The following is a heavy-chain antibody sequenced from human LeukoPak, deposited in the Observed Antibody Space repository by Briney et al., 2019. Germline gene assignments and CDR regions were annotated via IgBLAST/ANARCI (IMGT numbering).Heavy chain of an antibody. CDR1: EYTFTRYW. J-gene: IGHJ3*02. V-gene: IGHV5-51*01. D-gene: IGHD3-16*01. CDR2: IYPTDSDV. Sequence: GESLKISCKGSEYTFTRYWIGWVRQMPGKGLEWMGHIYPTDSDVKYSPSFQGQVTISADKSLNTAYLQWSSLKASDTAMYFCARAPVMINFGGVAEAFDIWGQGTMIGVSS. CDR3: ARAPVMINFGGVAEAFDI.